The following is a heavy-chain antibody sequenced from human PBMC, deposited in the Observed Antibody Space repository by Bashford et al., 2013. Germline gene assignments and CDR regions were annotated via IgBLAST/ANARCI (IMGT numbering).Heavy chain of an antibody. J-gene: IGHJ3*02. Sequence: VASVKVSCKASGYTFNTYYLHWVRQAPGQGLEWMGLINPGGGATTYAQKFQGRVTMTRDTSTSTVYMQLSSLRSEDTALYYCARDHFYYDVDISGYRTNGDAFDIWGQGTMVTVSS. V-gene: IGHV1-46*02. CDR1: GYTFNTYY. CDR3: ARDHFYYDVDISGYRTNGDAFDI. D-gene: IGHD3-22*01. CDR2: INPGGGAT.